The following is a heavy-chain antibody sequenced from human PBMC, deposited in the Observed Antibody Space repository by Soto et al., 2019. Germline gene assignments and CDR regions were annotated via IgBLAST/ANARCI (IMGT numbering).Heavy chain of an antibody. Sequence: SETLSLTCAVSGGSISSGGYSWSWIRQPPGKGLEWIGYISHTGSTYYNPSLKSRVTISVDRSKNQFSLKLSSVTAADTAVYYCARGPPFGYWGQGTLVTVSS. J-gene: IGHJ4*02. V-gene: IGHV4-30-2*01. CDR2: ISHTGST. CDR3: ARGPPFGY. CDR1: GGSISSGGYS. D-gene: IGHD3-10*01.